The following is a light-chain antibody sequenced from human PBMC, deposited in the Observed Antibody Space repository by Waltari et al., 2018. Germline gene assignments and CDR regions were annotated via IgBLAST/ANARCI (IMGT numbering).Light chain of an antibody. Sequence: EIVLTQSPATLSLSPGDRATIPCRASESIASPLVWYQQKPGQPPRILIYDTSNRAAGIPARFSGSGSGTDFSLTISSLEPEDFVVYYCQQRSHWPMYTFGQGTKLEIK. CDR3: QQRSHWPMYT. V-gene: IGKV3-11*01. J-gene: IGKJ2*01. CDR1: ESIASP. CDR2: DTS.